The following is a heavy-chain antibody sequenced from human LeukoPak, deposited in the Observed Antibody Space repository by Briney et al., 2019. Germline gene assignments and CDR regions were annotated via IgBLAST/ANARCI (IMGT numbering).Heavy chain of an antibody. D-gene: IGHD6-13*01. CDR1: ARSLGSYY. V-gene: IGHV4-59*01. J-gene: IGHJ4*02. Sequence: PESLSLTCTVPARSLGSYYWRWVRHLPVEVLEWGGYINYGGSTNYNPSLKSRVTISVDTSKNQLSLKLSSVTAADAAVYYCARDRGTAAAGPDFDYWGQGTLVTVSS. CDR2: INYGGST. CDR3: ARDRGTAAAGPDFDY.